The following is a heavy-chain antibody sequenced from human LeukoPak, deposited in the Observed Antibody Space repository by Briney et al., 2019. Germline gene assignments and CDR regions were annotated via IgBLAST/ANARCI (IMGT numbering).Heavy chain of an antibody. CDR3: ARDLGYSGSPSGY. V-gene: IGHV3-21*01. CDR2: ISSSSSYI. J-gene: IGHJ4*02. Sequence: GGSLRLSCAASGFTFSSYSMNWVRQAPGKGPEWVSSISSSSSYIYYADSVKGRFTISRDNAKNSLYLQMNSLRAEDTAVYYCARDLGYSGSPSGYWGQGTLVTVSS. CDR1: GFTFSSYS. D-gene: IGHD1-26*01.